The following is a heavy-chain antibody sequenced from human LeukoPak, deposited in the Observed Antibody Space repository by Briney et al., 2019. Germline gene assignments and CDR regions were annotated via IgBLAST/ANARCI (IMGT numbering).Heavy chain of an antibody. J-gene: IGHJ4*02. CDR3: AREGKSYCFDY. V-gene: IGHV4-59*01. Sequence: SETLSLTCTVSGGSISSYYWSWLRQPPGKGLEWIGYIYYSGSTNYNTSLKRRVTISIDTSKCLFSLKLSSVTAADTAVYYCAREGKSYCFDYWGQGTLVTVSS. CDR2: IYYSGST. CDR1: GGSISSYY. D-gene: IGHD2-15*01.